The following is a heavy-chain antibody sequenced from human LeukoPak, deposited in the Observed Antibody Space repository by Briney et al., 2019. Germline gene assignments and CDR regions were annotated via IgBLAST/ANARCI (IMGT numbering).Heavy chain of an antibody. CDR3: ARAGGSYSVGEPFDI. CDR1: GYSFTSYW. V-gene: IGHV5-51*01. CDR2: IYPGDSDT. J-gene: IGHJ3*02. D-gene: IGHD1-26*01. Sequence: GESLKISCKGSGYSFTSYWIGWVRQMPGKGLEWMGIIYPGDSDTRYSPSFQGQVTIPADKSISTAYVQWSSLKPSDTAMYYCARAGGSYSVGEPFDIWGQGTMVTVSS.